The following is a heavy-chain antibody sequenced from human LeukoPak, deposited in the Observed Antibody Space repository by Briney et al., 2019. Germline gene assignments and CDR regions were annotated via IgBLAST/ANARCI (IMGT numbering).Heavy chain of an antibody. Sequence: GGSLRLSCAASGFTVSNNYMSWVRQAPGKGLEWVANINQDGNSQNYVDSVRGRFTISKDNAKNSVYLQMNSLRAEDTAVYYCARSLWPEDYWGQGILVTVSS. CDR2: INQDGNSQ. J-gene: IGHJ4*02. D-gene: IGHD2-21*01. CDR3: ARSLWPEDY. CDR1: GFTVSNNY. V-gene: IGHV3-7*01.